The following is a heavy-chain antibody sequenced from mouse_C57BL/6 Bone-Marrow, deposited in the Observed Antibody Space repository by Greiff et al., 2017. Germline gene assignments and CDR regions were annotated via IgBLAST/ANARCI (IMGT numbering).Heavy chain of an antibody. Sequence: EVHLVESEGGLVQPGSSMKLSCTASGFTFSDYYMALVRQVPEKGLEWVANINYDGSSTYYLDALKSRFIISRDNAKNILYLQMSSLKSEDTATYYCARGDDYGGFAYWGQGTLVTVSA. V-gene: IGHV5-16*01. CDR3: ARGDDYGGFAY. D-gene: IGHD2-4*01. J-gene: IGHJ3*01. CDR1: GFTFSDYY. CDR2: INYDGSST.